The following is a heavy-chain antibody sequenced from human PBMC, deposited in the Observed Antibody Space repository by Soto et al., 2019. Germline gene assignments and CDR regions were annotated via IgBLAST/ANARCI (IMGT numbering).Heavy chain of an antibody. CDR3: AKGLGGTLDAFDI. CDR2: ISGSGGST. D-gene: IGHD3-16*01. CDR1: GFIFSSYA. Sequence: GGSLRLSCAASGFIFSSYAMSWVRQAPGKGLEWVAAISGSGGSTYYADSVKGRFTISRDNSKKTLYLQMNSLRAEDTAVYYCAKGLGGTLDAFDIWGQGTMVTVSS. V-gene: IGHV3-23*01. J-gene: IGHJ3*02.